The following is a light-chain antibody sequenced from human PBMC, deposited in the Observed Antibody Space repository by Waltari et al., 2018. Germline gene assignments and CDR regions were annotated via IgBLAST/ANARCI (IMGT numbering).Light chain of an antibody. Sequence: QSVLTQPPSASGTPGQRVPISCSGSSSNIGSNTVNWYQQPPGTAPKLPIYSNNQRPSGVPDRFSGSKSGTSASLAISGLQSEDEADYYCAAWDDSLNGPVFGGGTKLTVL. CDR1: SSNIGSNT. CDR2: SNN. J-gene: IGLJ2*01. V-gene: IGLV1-44*01. CDR3: AAWDDSLNGPV.